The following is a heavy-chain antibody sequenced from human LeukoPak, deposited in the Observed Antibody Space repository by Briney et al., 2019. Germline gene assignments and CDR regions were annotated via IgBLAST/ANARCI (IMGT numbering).Heavy chain of an antibody. CDR2: FNSYSGNT. Sequence: GASVKVSCKASGYTFTSYGISWVRQAPGQGLEWMGWFNSYSGNTNYAQKFQGRVTMTTDTSTSTAYLEVRSLRSDDTAVFYCARTYYDFLTGLPEPFGIWGQGAMGTVFS. J-gene: IGHJ3*02. CDR3: ARTYYDFLTGLPEPFGI. D-gene: IGHD3-9*01. V-gene: IGHV1-18*01. CDR1: GYTFTSYG.